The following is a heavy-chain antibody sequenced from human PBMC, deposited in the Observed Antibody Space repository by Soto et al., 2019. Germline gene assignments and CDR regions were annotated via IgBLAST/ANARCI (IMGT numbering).Heavy chain of an antibody. Sequence: QVQVVESGGGVVQPGRSLRLSCATSGFTFSNYGMHWVRQAPGKGLDWVAVISYDGSIEYYSESVKGRFTMSRDNSENTVYLQMNSLRTEDTAVYFCGRDWVWFGAHPIDNWGQGTLVTVSS. CDR2: ISYDGSIE. CDR3: GRDWVWFGAHPIDN. J-gene: IGHJ4*02. CDR1: GFTFSNYG. V-gene: IGHV3-30*03. D-gene: IGHD3-10*01.